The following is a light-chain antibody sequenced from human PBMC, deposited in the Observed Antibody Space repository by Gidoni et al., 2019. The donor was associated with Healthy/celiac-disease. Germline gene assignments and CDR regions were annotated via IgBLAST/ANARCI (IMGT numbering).Light chain of an antibody. Sequence: DIVMTQSTDSLAVFLGERATINCKSSQSVLYSSNNKNYLAWYQQKPGQPPKLLIYWASTRESGVPDRFSGSGSGTDFTLTISSLQAEDVAVYYCQQYYSTPWTFGQXTKVEIK. V-gene: IGKV4-1*01. CDR3: QQYYSTPWT. CDR1: QSVLYSSNNKNY. CDR2: WAS. J-gene: IGKJ1*01.